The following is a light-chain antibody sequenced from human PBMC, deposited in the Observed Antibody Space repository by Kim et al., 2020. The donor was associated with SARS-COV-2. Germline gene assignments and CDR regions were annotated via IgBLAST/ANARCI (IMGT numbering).Light chain of an antibody. CDR1: SAHKNYA. CDR2: INSDGSH. CDR3: QTWDSDGRV. V-gene: IGLV4-69*01. J-gene: IGLJ3*02. Sequence: QLVLTQSPSASASLGASVTLTCTLSSAHKNYAVAWHQQRPEKGPRYLMKINSDGSHTNGNGISDRFSGSSSGAERYLTISSLQSDDEADYYCQTWDSDGRVFGGGTKVTVL.